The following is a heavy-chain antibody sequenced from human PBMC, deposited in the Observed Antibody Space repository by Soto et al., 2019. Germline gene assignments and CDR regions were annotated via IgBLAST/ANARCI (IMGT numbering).Heavy chain of an antibody. Sequence: PTLVNPTQTLTLTCTFSGFSLSTSGMCVSWIRQPPGKALEWLARIDWDDDKYYSTSLKTRLTISKDTSKNQVVLTMTNMDPVDTATYYCARIPLITFGGVTDAFDIWGQGTMVTVSS. CDR1: GFSLSTSGMC. V-gene: IGHV2-70*11. D-gene: IGHD3-16*01. CDR3: ARIPLITFGGVTDAFDI. CDR2: IDWDDDK. J-gene: IGHJ3*02.